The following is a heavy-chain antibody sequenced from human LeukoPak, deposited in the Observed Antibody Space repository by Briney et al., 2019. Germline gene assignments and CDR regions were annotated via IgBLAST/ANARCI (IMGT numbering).Heavy chain of an antibody. J-gene: IGHJ6*03. CDR3: ARGPRAYYYDSSGYRGYYCYYMDV. V-gene: IGHV4-34*01. CDR1: GGSFSGYY. Sequence: SETLSLTCAVYGGSFSGYYWSWIRQPPGKGLEWIGEINHSGSTNYNPSLKSRVTISVDTSKNQFSLKLSSVTAADTAVYYCARGPRAYYYDSSGYRGYYCYYMDVWGKGTTVTVSS. CDR2: INHSGST. D-gene: IGHD3-22*01.